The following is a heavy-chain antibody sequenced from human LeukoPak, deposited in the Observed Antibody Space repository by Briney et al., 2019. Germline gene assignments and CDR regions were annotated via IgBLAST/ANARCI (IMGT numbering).Heavy chain of an antibody. J-gene: IGHJ6*02. Sequence: SVKVSCKASGYTFTGYYMHWVRQAPGQGLEWMGGIIPIFGTANYAQKFQGRVTITADESTSTAYMELSSLRSEDTAVYYCARDRAGTPPYYYYGMDVWGQGTTVTVSS. V-gene: IGHV1-69*13. CDR2: IIPIFGTA. D-gene: IGHD1-1*01. CDR1: GYTFTGYY. CDR3: ARDRAGTPPYYYYGMDV.